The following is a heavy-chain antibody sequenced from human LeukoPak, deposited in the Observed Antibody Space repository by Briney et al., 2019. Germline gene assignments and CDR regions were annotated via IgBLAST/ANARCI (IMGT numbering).Heavy chain of an antibody. Sequence: PGGSLRLSCAASGFTFSSYEMNGVRQAPGKGLEWVSHISSSGSTIYYADSVKSRFTISSDNAKDSLYVQMNGLRPEDTALYYCSTDPRLLIYWGHGTLVTVSS. CDR1: GFTFSSYE. V-gene: IGHV3-48*03. J-gene: IGHJ4*01. D-gene: IGHD2-8*01. CDR2: ISSSGSTI. CDR3: STDPRLLIY.